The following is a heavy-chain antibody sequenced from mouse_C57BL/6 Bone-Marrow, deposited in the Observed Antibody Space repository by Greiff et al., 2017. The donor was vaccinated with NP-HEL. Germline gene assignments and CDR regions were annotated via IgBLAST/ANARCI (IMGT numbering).Heavy chain of an antibody. J-gene: IGHJ2*01. CDR2: IHPNSGST. CDR1: GYTFTSYW. CDR3: ARWGTGTGFDY. V-gene: IGHV1-64*01. D-gene: IGHD4-1*01. Sequence: VQLQQPGAELVKPGASVKLSCKASGYTFTSYWMHWVKQRPGQGLEWIGMIHPNSGSTNYNEKFKSKATLTVDKSSSTAYMQLSSLTSEDSAVYYCARWGTGTGFDYWGQGTTLTVSS.